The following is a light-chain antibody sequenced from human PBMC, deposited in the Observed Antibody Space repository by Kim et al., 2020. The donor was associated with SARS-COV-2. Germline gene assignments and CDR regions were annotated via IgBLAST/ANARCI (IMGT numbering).Light chain of an antibody. Sequence: GKTVTISCTRSSGSIASNYVQWYQQRPGSPPTTVIYEDNQRPSGVPDRFSGSIDSSSNSASLTISGLKTEDEADYYCQSYDSSNWVFGGGTQLTVL. CDR2: EDN. J-gene: IGLJ3*02. CDR3: QSYDSSNWV. V-gene: IGLV6-57*01. CDR1: SGSIASNY.